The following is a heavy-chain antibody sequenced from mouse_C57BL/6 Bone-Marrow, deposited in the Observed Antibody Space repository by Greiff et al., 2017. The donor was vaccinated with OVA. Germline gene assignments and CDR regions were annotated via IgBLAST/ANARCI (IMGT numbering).Heavy chain of an antibody. Sequence: VQLQQSGAELVRPGASVKLSCTASGFNIKDDYMHWVKQRPEQGLEWIGWIDPENGDTEYASKFQGKATITADTSSNTAYLQLSSLTSEDTAVYYCTTHGMVTTDYAMDYWGQGTSVTVSS. D-gene: IGHD2-2*01. CDR3: TTHGMVTTDYAMDY. CDR1: GFNIKDDY. J-gene: IGHJ4*01. CDR2: IDPENGDT. V-gene: IGHV14-4*01.